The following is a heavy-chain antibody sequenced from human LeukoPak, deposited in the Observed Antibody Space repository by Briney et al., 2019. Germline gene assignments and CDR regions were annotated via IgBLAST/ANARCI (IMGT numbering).Heavy chain of an antibody. D-gene: IGHD3-22*01. J-gene: IGHJ4*02. Sequence: PRGSLRLSCSASGLTFSDHYMSWIRQAPGERLGWVSYIISSGSTIYYADSVKGRFTISRDQAKNSLYLQMNSLRAEDTAVYYCTRDQYYYDSSRYYPDYWGQGTLVTVSS. V-gene: IGHV3-11*01. CDR3: TRDQYYYDSSRYYPDY. CDR2: IISSGSTI. CDR1: GLTFSDHY.